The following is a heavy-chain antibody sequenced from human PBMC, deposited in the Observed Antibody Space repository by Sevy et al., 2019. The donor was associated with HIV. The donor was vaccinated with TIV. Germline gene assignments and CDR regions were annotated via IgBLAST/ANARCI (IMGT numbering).Heavy chain of an antibody. D-gene: IGHD5-18*01. J-gene: IGHJ4*02. CDR3: ATWDTAMITDFDY. V-gene: IGHV3-23*01. CDR2: VESGGST. CDR1: GFIFSNNA. Sequence: GGSLRLSCGASGFIFSNNAMNWVRQAPGKGPEWVSGVESGGSTYYADSVKGRFTIARDNSKNMLFLQMSGLRAEDTAIYYCATWDTAMITDFDYWGLGTLVTVSS.